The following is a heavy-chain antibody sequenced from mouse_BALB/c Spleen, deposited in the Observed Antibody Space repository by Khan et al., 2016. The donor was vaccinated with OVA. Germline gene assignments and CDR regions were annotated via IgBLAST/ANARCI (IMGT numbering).Heavy chain of an antibody. CDR2: ISSGGST. Sequence: EVELVESGGGLVKPGGSLKLSCAASGFTFSNYAMSWVRQTPEKRLEWVASISSGGSTYYPDSVKGRCTISRDNVRNILYLQMSSLRSEDTAMYYCARDYWFTYGGQGTLVTVSA. J-gene: IGHJ3*01. CDR3: ARDYWFTY. V-gene: IGHV5-6-5*01. CDR1: GFTFSNYA.